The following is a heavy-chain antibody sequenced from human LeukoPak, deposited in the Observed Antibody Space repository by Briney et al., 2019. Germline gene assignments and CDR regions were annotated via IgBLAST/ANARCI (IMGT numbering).Heavy chain of an antibody. D-gene: IGHD3-9*01. J-gene: IGHJ4*02. V-gene: IGHV4-61*02. CDR2: IYTSGST. CDR3: ARDNGDILTGSLDY. Sequence: TLSLTCTVSGGSISSGSYYWSWIRQPAGKGLEWIGRIYTSGSTNYNPSLKSRVTISVDTSKNQFSLKLSSVTAADTAVYYCARDNGDILTGSLDYWGQGTLVTVSS. CDR1: GGSISSGSYY.